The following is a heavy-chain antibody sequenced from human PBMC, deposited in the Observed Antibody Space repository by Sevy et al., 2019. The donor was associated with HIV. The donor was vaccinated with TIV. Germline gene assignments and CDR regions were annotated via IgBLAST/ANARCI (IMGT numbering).Heavy chain of an antibody. D-gene: IGHD2-2*01. J-gene: IGHJ2*01. CDR2: IYYSGST. CDR1: GGSISSHY. CDR3: ARQEIVAAAIWYFDL. Sequence: SETLSLTCTVSGGSISSHYWSWIRQPPGKGLEWIGYIYYSGSTNYNPSLKSRVTTSIDTSKNQFSLKLSSVTAADTAVYYCARQEIVAAAIWYFDLWGRGTLVTVSS. V-gene: IGHV4-59*08.